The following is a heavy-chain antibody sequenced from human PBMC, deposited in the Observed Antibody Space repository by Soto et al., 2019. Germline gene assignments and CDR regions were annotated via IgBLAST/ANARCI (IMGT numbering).Heavy chain of an antibody. V-gene: IGHV1-3*01. D-gene: IGHD2-15*01. J-gene: IGHJ4*02. Sequence: ASVKVSCKASGYTFTSYAMHRVRQAPGQRLEWMGWINAGNGNTKYSQKFQGRVTITRDTSASTAYMELSSLRSEDTAVYYCARGPGGPDGPGDYWGQGTLVTVS. CDR2: INAGNGNT. CDR3: ARGPGGPDGPGDY. CDR1: GYTFTSYA.